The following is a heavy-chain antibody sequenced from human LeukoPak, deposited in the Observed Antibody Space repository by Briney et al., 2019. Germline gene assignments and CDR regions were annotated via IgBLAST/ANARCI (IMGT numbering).Heavy chain of an antibody. Sequence: SETLSLTCAVSGYSISSGYYWGWIRQPPGKGLEWIGSIYHSGSTYYNPSLKSRVTISVDTSKNQFSLKLSSVTAADTAVYYCARSGSSWYWSSVDYWGQGTLVTVSS. V-gene: IGHV4-38-2*01. CDR2: IYHSGST. CDR3: ARSGSSWYWSSVDY. D-gene: IGHD6-13*01. J-gene: IGHJ4*02. CDR1: GYSISSGYY.